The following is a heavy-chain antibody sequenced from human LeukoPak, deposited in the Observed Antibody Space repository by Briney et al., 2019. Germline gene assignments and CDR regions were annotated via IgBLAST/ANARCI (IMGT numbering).Heavy chain of an antibody. CDR3: ARREVGATILGGNYFDY. D-gene: IGHD1-26*01. CDR1: GGSLSSYY. CDR2: IYYRGST. J-gene: IGHJ4*02. V-gene: IGHV4-59*08. Sequence: PSETLSLTCTVSGGSLSSYYWSWIRQPPGKGLEWIGNIYYRGSTNYNPSLKSRVTISVDTSKNQFSLKLSSVTAADTAVYYCARREVGATILGGNYFDYWGQGTLVTVSS.